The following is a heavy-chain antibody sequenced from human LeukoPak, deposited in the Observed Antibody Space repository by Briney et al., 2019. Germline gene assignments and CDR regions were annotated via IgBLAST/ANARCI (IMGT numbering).Heavy chain of an antibody. CDR3: ARTPYNLGIGY. CDR1: GYTFITYD. J-gene: IGHJ4*02. Sequence: AASVKVSXKASGYTFITYDINWVRQAPGQGLEWMGWMNVNSGNTGYAQNFQGRLTITRDTSISTAYMELSSLRSEDTAVYYCARTPYNLGIGYWGQGTLVTVSS. V-gene: IGHV1-8*03. D-gene: IGHD7-27*01. CDR2: MNVNSGNT.